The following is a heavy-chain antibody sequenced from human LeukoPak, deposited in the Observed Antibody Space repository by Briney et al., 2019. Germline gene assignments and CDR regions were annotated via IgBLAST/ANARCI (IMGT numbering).Heavy chain of an antibody. CDR3: ARDRAVAGTKDHYFDY. CDR2: IIPIFGTA. J-gene: IGHJ4*02. CDR1: GGTFSSYT. D-gene: IGHD6-19*01. Sequence: ASVKVSCKASGGTFSSYTITWVRQAPGQGLEWMGGIIPIFGTANYAQKFQGRVTITADESTSTAYMELSSVRSKDTAVYYCARDRAVAGTKDHYFDYWGQGTLVTVSS. V-gene: IGHV1-69*13.